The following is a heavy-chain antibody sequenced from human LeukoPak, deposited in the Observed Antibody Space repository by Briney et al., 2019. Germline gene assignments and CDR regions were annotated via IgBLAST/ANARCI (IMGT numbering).Heavy chain of an antibody. CDR1: GFTFGDHA. Sequence: GRSLRLSCTTSGFTFGDHAMTWVRQAPGKGLEWVGFIRSKAYGGTTEYAASVKGRFTISRDDSNSIAYLQMNSLKTDDTAVYYCTRDQTPYNWGQGNMVTVSS. V-gene: IGHV3-49*04. CDR3: TRDQTPYN. CDR2: IRSKAYGGTT. J-gene: IGHJ4*02. D-gene: IGHD2-15*01.